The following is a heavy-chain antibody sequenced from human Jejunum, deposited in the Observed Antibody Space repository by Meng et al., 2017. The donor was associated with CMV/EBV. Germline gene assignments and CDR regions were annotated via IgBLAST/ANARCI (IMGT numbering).Heavy chain of an antibody. D-gene: IGHD3-10*01. CDR2: IRKKINAFPT. J-gene: IGHJ4*02. CDR3: ARDSMKGGGFDQ. CDR1: GFTVGNHN. V-gene: IGHV3-72*01. Sequence: GFTVGNHNMGLVRLRPGKGMEWLGGIRKKINAFPTQYAASVKGRFTISRDDSRSALYLQMNSLKSEDTAVYFCARDSMKGGGFDQWGQGTLVTVSS.